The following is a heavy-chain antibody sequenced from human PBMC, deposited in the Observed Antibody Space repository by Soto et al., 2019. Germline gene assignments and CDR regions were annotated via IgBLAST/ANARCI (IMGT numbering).Heavy chain of an antibody. V-gene: IGHV4-39*01. D-gene: IGHD3-9*01. CDR2: IYYRGNA. Sequence: QLQLQESGPGLVKPSETLSLTCSVSDDSINSDKYYWGWIRQPPGKGLEWIGSIYYRGNAYYNPTLQTRATIALAMSSSQSSLKLNSVSAAESAVYFCARLEGLATISYYFDFWGPGALVTVSS. CDR1: DDSINSDKYY. CDR3: ARLEGLATISYYFDF. J-gene: IGHJ4*02.